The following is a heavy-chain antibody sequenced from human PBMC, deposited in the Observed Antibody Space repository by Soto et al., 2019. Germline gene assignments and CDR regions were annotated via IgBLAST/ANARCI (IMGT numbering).Heavy chain of an antibody. D-gene: IGHD6-13*01. CDR1: GFTFSSYG. CDR3: AKDLKSRIAAAGTLSY. CDR2: ISYDGSNK. V-gene: IGHV3-30*18. J-gene: IGHJ4*02. Sequence: GGSRRLSCAASGFTFSSYGMHWVRQAPGKGLEWVAVISYDGSNKYYADSVKGRFTISRDNSKNTLYLQMNSLRAEDTAVYYCAKDLKSRIAAAGTLSYWGQGTLVTVSS.